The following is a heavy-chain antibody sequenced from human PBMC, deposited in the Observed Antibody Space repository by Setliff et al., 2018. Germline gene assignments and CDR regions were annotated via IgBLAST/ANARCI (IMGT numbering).Heavy chain of an antibody. V-gene: IGHV4-61*02. Sequence: PSETLSLTCTVSGGSISSGPYYWNWFRQPAGKGLEWIGRLYSSGSTNYNPSLMSRVTISVDTSKNQFSLKLSSVTAADTAVYYCASTDWGWGYYFDYWGQGTLVTVSS. D-gene: IGHD7-27*01. CDR1: GGSISSGPYY. CDR2: LYSSGST. CDR3: ASTDWGWGYYFDY. J-gene: IGHJ4*02.